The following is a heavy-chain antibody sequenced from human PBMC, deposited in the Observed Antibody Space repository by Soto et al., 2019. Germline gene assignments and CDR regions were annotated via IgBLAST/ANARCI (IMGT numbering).Heavy chain of an antibody. V-gene: IGHV3-23*01. J-gene: IGHJ4*02. D-gene: IGHD3-22*01. CDR3: AKGNIIGNYYYDSSGSDY. Sequence: GGSLRLSCAASGFTFSSYAMSWVRQAPGKGLEWVSAISGSGGSTYYADSVKGRFTISRDNSKNTLYLQMNSLRAEDTAVYYCAKGNIIGNYYYDSSGSDYWGQGTLVTVSS. CDR2: ISGSGGST. CDR1: GFTFSSYA.